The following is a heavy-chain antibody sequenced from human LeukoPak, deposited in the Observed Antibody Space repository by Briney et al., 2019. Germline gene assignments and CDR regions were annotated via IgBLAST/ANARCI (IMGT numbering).Heavy chain of an antibody. J-gene: IGHJ5*02. Sequence: SCTVSGYTLTELSMHWVRQAPGKGLEWVAFIRYDGSNKYYADSVKGRFTISRDNSKNTLYLQMNSLRAEDTAVYYCAKGEAWLLSYNWFDPWGQGTLVTVSS. CDR3: AKGEAWLLSYNWFDP. CDR1: GYTLTELS. V-gene: IGHV3-30*02. CDR2: IRYDGSNK. D-gene: IGHD3-3*01.